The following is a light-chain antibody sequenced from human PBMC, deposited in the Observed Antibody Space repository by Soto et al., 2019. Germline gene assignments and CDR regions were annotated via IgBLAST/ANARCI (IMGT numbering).Light chain of an antibody. CDR2: DAS. CDR1: QSVSSY. Sequence: FVSSLYPAPLSLSPGETATLSCRASQSVSSYLAWYQQKPGQAPRLLIYDASNRATGIPARFSGSGSGTDFTLTISSLEPEDFAVYYCQQRSNWPTLTFGGGTKVDIK. CDR3: QQRSNWPTLT. J-gene: IGKJ4*01. V-gene: IGKV3-11*01.